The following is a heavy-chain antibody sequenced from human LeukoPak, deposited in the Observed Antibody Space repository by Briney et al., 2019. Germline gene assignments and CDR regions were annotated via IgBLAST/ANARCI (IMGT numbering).Heavy chain of an antibody. V-gene: IGHV3-21*01. Sequence: GGSLRLSCAVSGFTFSNYSMNWVRQAPGKGLGWVSSITMSSSYIYYADSVKGRFTLSRDNAKNSLYLQMNSLRAEDTAVFYCARTYYYDSSGYTRHAFDIWGQGTMVTVSS. CDR3: ARTYYYDSSGYTRHAFDI. J-gene: IGHJ3*02. CDR2: ITMSSSYI. CDR1: GFTFSNYS. D-gene: IGHD3-22*01.